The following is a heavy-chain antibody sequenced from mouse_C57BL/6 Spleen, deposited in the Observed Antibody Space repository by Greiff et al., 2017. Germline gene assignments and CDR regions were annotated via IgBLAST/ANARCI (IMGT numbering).Heavy chain of an antibody. V-gene: IGHV5-9-1*02. CDR1: GFTFSSYA. D-gene: IGHD3-2*01. CDR3: TKGSDRGFAY. J-gene: IGHJ3*01. Sequence: EVQVVESGEGLVKPGGSLKLSCAASGFTFSSYAMSWVRQTPEKRLEWVAYISSGGDYIYYADTVKGRFTISRDNARNTLYLQMSSLKSEDTAMXYCTKGSDRGFAYWGQGTLVTVSA. CDR2: ISSGGDYI.